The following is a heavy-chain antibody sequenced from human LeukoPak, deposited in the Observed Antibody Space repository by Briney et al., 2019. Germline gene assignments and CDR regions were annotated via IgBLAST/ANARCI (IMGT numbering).Heavy chain of an antibody. CDR1: GFTFSSYA. CDR3: AKRYCSTTSCYKRYGSGSYFFDY. D-gene: IGHD2-2*02. Sequence: PGGSLRLSCAASGFTFSSYAMSWVRQAPGKGLEWVSAISGSGGSTYYADSVKGRFTISRDNSKNTLYLRMNSLRAEDTAVYYCAKRYCSTTSCYKRYGSGSYFFDYWGQGTLVTVSS. CDR2: ISGSGGST. J-gene: IGHJ4*02. V-gene: IGHV3-23*01.